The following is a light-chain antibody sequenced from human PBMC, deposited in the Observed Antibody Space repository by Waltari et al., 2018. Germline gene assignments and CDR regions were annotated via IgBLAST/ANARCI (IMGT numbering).Light chain of an antibody. J-gene: IGLJ1*01. CDR1: SRDVGGYNF. Sequence: QSALTQPASVSGSPGQSITISCTGTSRDVGGYNFVSWYQQHPGKVPKLIIYDVTNRPSGVSNRFSGSKSGNTASLTISGLQAEDEADYYCSSYTTSSTYVFGTGIKVTVL. V-gene: IGLV2-14*03. CDR2: DVT. CDR3: SSYTTSSTYV.